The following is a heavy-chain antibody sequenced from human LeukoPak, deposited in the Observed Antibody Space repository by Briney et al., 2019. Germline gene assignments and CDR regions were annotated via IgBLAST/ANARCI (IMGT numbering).Heavy chain of an antibody. Sequence: PSETLSLTCAVSGGSISSSNWWSWVRQPPGKGLEWIGYIHYTGSTNCNPSLKSRVTISVDTSKNQFPLKLSSVTAADTAVYYCARVEEGYGSGRRENYYYYYMDVWGKGTTVTISS. CDR1: GGSISSSNW. CDR3: ARVEEGYGSGRRENYYYYYMDV. D-gene: IGHD3-10*01. CDR2: IHYTGST. V-gene: IGHV4-4*02. J-gene: IGHJ6*03.